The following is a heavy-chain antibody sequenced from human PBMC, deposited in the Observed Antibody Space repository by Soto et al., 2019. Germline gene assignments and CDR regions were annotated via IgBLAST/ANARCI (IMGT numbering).Heavy chain of an antibody. CDR1: GFTFSSCA. Sequence: EVQLLESGGGLVQPGGSLTLSCAASGFTFSSCAMSWVRQAPGKGLEWVSAIGDNGVSKYYADSVKGRFTISRDNSKNTLYLQMKSLRADGTAVYYCATYRQTTVTSEFWGQGALVTVSS. D-gene: IGHD4-17*01. CDR3: ATYRQTTVTSEF. V-gene: IGHV3-23*01. CDR2: IGDNGVSK. J-gene: IGHJ4*02.